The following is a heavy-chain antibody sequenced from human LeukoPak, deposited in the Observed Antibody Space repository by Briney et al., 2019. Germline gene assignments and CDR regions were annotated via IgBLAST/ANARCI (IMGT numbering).Heavy chain of an antibody. D-gene: IGHD2-21*02. CDR1: GYTLTELS. CDR2: FDPEDGET. J-gene: IGHJ4*02. Sequence: ASVKVSCKVSGYTLTELSMHWVRQAPGKGLEWMGGFDPEDGETIYAQKFQGRVTMTEDTSTDTAYMELSSLRSEDTAVYYCARVGVCGGDCYSVDHDYYFDYWGQGTLVTVSS. V-gene: IGHV1-24*01. CDR3: ARVGVCGGDCYSVDHDYYFDY.